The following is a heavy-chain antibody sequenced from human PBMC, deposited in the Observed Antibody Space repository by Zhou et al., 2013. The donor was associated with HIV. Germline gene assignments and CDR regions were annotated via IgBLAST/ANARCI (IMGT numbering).Heavy chain of an antibody. V-gene: IGHV1-69*13. D-gene: IGHD3-22*01. CDR1: GYTFTSYG. J-gene: IGHJ6*03. CDR3: ARGGYYDSSGYYFYYYHMDV. CDR2: IVPLLGTA. Sequence: QVQLVQSGAEVKKPGASVKVSCKASGYTFTSYGISWVRQAPGQGLEWMGGIVPLLGTANYAQNFQGRVTITADESTSTAYMELSSLRSEDTAVYYCARGGYYDSSGYYFYYYHMDVWGKGTTVIVSS.